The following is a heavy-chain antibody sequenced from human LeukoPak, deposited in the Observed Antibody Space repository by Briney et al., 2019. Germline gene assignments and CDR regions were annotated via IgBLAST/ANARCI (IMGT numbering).Heavy chain of an antibody. CDR1: GDSISSYY. V-gene: IGHV4-4*07. CDR3: AREVTSVWNDYCYYYMDV. Sequence: SETLSLTCTVSGDSISSYYWTWIRQPAGKGLEWIGRIYTNGVANYNPSLESRVTLSVDTSKDQFSLKLSSVTAADTAVYYCAREVTSVWNDYCYYYMDVWGRGTTVTVSS. D-gene: IGHD1-1*01. CDR2: IYTNGVA. J-gene: IGHJ6*03.